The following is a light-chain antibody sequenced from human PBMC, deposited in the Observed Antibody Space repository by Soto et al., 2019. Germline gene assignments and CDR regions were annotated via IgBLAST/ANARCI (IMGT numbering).Light chain of an antibody. CDR1: QSVSSN. CDR3: QQYNNWPRT. J-gene: IGKJ1*01. CDR2: GAS. V-gene: IGKV3-15*01. Sequence: EIVVRHSPSTLSVSQLERATLSCMASQSVSSNLAWYQQKPGQAPRLLIYGASTRATGIPARFSGSGSGTEFTLTISSLQSEDFAVYYCQQYNNWPRTFGQGTKVDIK.